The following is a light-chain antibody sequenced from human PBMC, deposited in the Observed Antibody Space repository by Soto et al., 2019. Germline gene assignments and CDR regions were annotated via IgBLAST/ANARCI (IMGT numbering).Light chain of an antibody. J-gene: IGKJ1*01. Sequence: IQMTQSPSTVSASVGDSVTISCRASQPVNTFLAWYQQKPGGAPKVVIFDASNLGSGVPSRFSGSGFGTEFTLSITSLQPDDFATYYCQQYNSYSWTFGQGTKVEIK. CDR2: DAS. CDR1: QPVNTF. V-gene: IGKV1-5*01. CDR3: QQYNSYSWT.